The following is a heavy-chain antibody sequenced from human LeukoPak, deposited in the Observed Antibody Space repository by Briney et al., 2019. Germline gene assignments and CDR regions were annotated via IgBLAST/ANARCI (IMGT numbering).Heavy chain of an antibody. CDR3: ARPRGRIVGATDAAFDI. CDR2: IYPGDSDT. D-gene: IGHD1-26*01. V-gene: IGHV5-51*01. Sequence: GESLKISGKGSGYSFTSYWIGGVRQRPGKGLEGMGIIYPGDSDTRYSPSFQGQVTISADKSISTAYLQWSSLKASDTAMYYCARPRGRIVGATDAAFDIWGQGTMVTVSS. J-gene: IGHJ3*02. CDR1: GYSFTSYW.